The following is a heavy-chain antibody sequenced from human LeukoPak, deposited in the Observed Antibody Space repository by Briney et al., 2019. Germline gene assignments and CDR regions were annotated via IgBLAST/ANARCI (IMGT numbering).Heavy chain of an antibody. D-gene: IGHD4-17*01. CDR1: GGSISSYY. CDR3: ASNDYGDYQSDY. J-gene: IGHJ4*02. Sequence: SETLSLTCTVFGGSISSYYWSWIRQPPGKGLEWIGYVYYSGSTNYNPSLKSRVIISVDTSKNQFSLKLTSVTTADTAMYYCASNDYGDYQSDYWGQGTLVTVSS. CDR2: VYYSGST. V-gene: IGHV4-59*01.